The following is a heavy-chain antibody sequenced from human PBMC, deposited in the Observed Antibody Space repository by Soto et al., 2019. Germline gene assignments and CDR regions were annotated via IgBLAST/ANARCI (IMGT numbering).Heavy chain of an antibody. D-gene: IGHD3-10*01. J-gene: IGHJ6*02. V-gene: IGHV1-3*01. CDR3: ARDGSWGSGSYSPDYYYGMDV. CDR1: RYTFTSYA. CDR2: INAGNGNT. Sequence: QVQLVQSGAEVKKPGASVKVSCKASRYTFTSYAMHWVRQAPGQRLEWMGWINAGNGNTKYSQKFQGRVTITRDTSASTAYMELSSLRSEDTAVYYCARDGSWGSGSYSPDYYYGMDVWGQGTTVTVSS.